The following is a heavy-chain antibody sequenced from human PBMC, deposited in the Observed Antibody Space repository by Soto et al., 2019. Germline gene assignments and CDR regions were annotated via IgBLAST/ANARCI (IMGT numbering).Heavy chain of an antibody. V-gene: IGHV3-23*01. CDR3: AKHGYGSSWWGFVDYFDY. D-gene: IGHD6-13*01. CDR1: GFTFSSYA. CDR2: ISGSGGST. J-gene: IGHJ4*02. Sequence: EVQLLESGGGLVQPGGSLRLSCAASGFTFSSYAMSWVRQAPGKGLEWVSAISGSGGSTYYADSVKGRFTISRDNSKNTLYLQMNSLRAEDTAVYYCAKHGYGSSWWGFVDYFDYWGQGTLVTVSS.